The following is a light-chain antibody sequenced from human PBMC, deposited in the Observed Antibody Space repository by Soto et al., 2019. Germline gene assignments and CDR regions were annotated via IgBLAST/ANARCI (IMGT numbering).Light chain of an antibody. CDR1: SGHSSYA. J-gene: IGLJ2*01. V-gene: IGLV4-69*01. CDR3: QTWGTGIHVV. Sequence: QLVLTQWPSASASLGASVKLTCTLSSGHSSYAIAWHQQQPEKGPRYLMKLDSDGSHTKGDAIPDRFSGSSSGAERYLTISSLQSEDEADYYCQTWGTGIHVVFGGGTKLTVL. CDR2: LDSDGSH.